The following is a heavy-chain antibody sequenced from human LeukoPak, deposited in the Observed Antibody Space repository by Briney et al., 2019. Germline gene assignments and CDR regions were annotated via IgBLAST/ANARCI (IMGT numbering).Heavy chain of an antibody. D-gene: IGHD1-26*01. CDR1: GGSVNRDY. Sequence: PSETLSLTCSVSGGSVNRDYWSWVRQSPGKGLEWIGYIYYTGISNYSPSLRSRVTISLDTSKNQFSLQLTSVTAADTAVYFCARIKPLGANVYFDSWGHGILVTVSS. CDR3: ARIKPLGANVYFDS. V-gene: IGHV4-59*08. CDR2: IYYTGIS. J-gene: IGHJ4*01.